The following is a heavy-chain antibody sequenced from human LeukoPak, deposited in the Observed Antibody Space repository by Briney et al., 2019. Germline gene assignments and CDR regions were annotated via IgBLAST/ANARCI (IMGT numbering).Heavy chain of an antibody. CDR2: ISGGSSFT. CDR1: GFSFSSFS. V-gene: IGHV3-21*04. Sequence: GALRLSCAASGFSFSSFSMNWVRQAPGKGLEWVSYISGGSSFTYYVDSVKGRFTISRDNAKNSLYLQMNSLRGEDTALYYCARGGLIQRHAFDIWGQGTMVTVSS. CDR3: ARGGLIQRHAFDI. D-gene: IGHD1-1*01. J-gene: IGHJ3*02.